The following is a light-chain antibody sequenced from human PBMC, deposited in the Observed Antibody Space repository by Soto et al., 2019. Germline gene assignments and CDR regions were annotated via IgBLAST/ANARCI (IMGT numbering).Light chain of an antibody. Sequence: QSALTQPASVSGSPGQSITISCTGTRSDVGAYNYVSWYQQHPGKAPKLIIYDVGNRPSGVSNRFSGSKSGNTASLTISGLQAEDEADFYCSSYTSSSTRVFGTGTKVT. CDR3: SSYTSSSTRV. J-gene: IGLJ1*01. V-gene: IGLV2-14*01. CDR2: DVG. CDR1: RSDVGAYNY.